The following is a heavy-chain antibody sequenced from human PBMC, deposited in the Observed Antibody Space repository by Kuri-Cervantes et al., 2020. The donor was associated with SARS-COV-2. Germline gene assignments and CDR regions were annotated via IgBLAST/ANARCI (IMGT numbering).Heavy chain of an antibody. J-gene: IGHJ4*02. CDR1: GDSISSSAYH. CDR2: IYYSGNT. CDR3: ARLEV. D-gene: IGHD3-3*01. V-gene: IGHV4-39*01. Sequence: SETLSLTCTGSGDSISSSAYHWGWIRQPPGKGLEWIGNIYYSGNTYYNPSLKSRVTISVDTSKNQFSLKLTSVTAADTAVYYCARLEVWGPGTLVTVSS.